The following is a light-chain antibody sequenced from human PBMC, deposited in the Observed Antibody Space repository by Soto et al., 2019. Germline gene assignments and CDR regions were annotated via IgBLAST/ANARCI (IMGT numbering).Light chain of an antibody. CDR3: QQRSNWPFT. V-gene: IGKV3-11*01. CDR1: QSVRSS. Sequence: EIVLTQSPATLSLSPGERATLSCRASQSVRSSLVWDQQRPGQSPRLLIYDASNRAPGIPARFSGSGSGTDFTLNISSLEPEDFAVYYCQQRSNWPFTFGHGTKVDIK. CDR2: DAS. J-gene: IGKJ3*01.